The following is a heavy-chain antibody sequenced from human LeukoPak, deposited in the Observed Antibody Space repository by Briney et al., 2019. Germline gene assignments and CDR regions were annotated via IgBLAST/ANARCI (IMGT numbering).Heavy chain of an antibody. Sequence: PGGSLRLSCAASGFTFSSYGMHWVRQAPGKGLEWVAVISYDGSNKYYADSVKGRFTISRDNSKNTLYLQMNSLRAEDTAVYYCAKDRYNWNSHFDYWGQGTLVTVSS. CDR1: GFTFSSYG. CDR3: AKDRYNWNSHFDY. CDR2: ISYDGSNK. D-gene: IGHD1/OR15-1a*01. J-gene: IGHJ4*02. V-gene: IGHV3-30*18.